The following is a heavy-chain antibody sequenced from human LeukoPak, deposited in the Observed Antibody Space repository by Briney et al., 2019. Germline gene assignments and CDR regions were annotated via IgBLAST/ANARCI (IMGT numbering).Heavy chain of an antibody. V-gene: IGHV4-34*01. J-gene: IGHJ4*02. Sequence: PSETLSLTCAVYGGSFNDHFWTWIRQPPGKGLEWIGEINHSGSTNYNPSLKSRVTISVDTSKNQFSLKLSSVTAADTAVYYCARGAVATSGWGQGTLVTVSS. D-gene: IGHD5-12*01. CDR3: ARGAVATSG. CDR2: INHSGST. CDR1: GGSFNDHF.